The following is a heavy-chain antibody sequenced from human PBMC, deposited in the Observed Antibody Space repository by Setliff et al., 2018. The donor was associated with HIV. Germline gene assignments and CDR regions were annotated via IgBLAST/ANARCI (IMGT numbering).Heavy chain of an antibody. Sequence: GSLRLSCAASGFTFSSHGMYWVRQAPGKGLEWVAFIRYDGSNEYYVDSVKGRFTISRDNAKNSLYLQMNSLRAEDTAMYYCARDYRWAFDFWGQGTMVTVSS. J-gene: IGHJ3*01. CDR3: ARDYRWAFDF. D-gene: IGHD2-15*01. CDR2: IRYDGSNE. V-gene: IGHV3-30*02. CDR1: GFTFSSHG.